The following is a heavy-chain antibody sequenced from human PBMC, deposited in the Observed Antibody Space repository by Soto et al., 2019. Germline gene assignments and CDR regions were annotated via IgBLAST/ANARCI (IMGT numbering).Heavy chain of an antibody. Sequence: SETLSLTCTVSGDSINNYYWSWIRQPPGKGPEWIGYIFHSGSTNYNPSLESRVTISVDTSKNHCSLKLSSVTAADTAVYYCAREAGMITFGGVIVPFHFDYWGQGTLVTVSS. CDR2: IFHSGST. CDR3: AREAGMITFGGVIVPFHFDY. V-gene: IGHV4-59*01. CDR1: GDSINNYY. D-gene: IGHD3-16*02. J-gene: IGHJ4*02.